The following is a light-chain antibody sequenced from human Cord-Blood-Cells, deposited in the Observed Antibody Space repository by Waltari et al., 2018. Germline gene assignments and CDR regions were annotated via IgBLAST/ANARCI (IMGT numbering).Light chain of an antibody. CDR2: DVS. Sequence: QSALTQPASVSGSPGQSITLSCTGTSSDVGGSNYVPWYQQHPGKAPKLMIYDVSNRPSGVSNRFSGSKSGNTASLTISGLQAEDEADYYCSSYTSSSTRVFGGGTKLTVL. CDR1: SSDVGGSNY. CDR3: SSYTSSSTRV. V-gene: IGLV2-14*03. J-gene: IGLJ3*02.